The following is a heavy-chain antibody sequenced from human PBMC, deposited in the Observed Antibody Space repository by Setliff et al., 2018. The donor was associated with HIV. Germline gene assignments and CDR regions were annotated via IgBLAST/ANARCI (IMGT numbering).Heavy chain of an antibody. V-gene: IGHV4-39*07. Sequence: PSETLSLTCTVSGGSFRSSRYYWGWIRQPPGKGLEWIGEINHSGSTKHNPSLKSRVTISVDTSKNQFSQKLSSVTAADTALFYCARGGRKDLADNWGQGTLVTVSS. D-gene: IGHD3-16*01. J-gene: IGHJ4*02. CDR2: INHSGST. CDR1: GGSFRSSRYY. CDR3: ARGGRKDLADN.